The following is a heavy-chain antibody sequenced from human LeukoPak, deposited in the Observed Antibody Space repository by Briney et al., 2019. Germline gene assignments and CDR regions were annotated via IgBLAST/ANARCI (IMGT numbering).Heavy chain of an antibody. CDR1: GLTFSRYA. J-gene: IGHJ3*02. CDR2: ISGGGDTT. CDR3: AKGDGYNSAFDI. Sequence: PGGSLRLSCAASGLTFSRYAMSWVRQAPGKGLEWVSGISGGGDTTHHTDSVKGRFTTARDNSNDTLYLQMNGLRVEDTAVYYCAKGDGYNSAFDIWGQGTMVTVSS. V-gene: IGHV3-23*01. D-gene: IGHD5-24*01.